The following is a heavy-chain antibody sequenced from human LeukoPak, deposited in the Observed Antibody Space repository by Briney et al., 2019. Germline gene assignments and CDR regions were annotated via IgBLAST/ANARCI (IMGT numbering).Heavy chain of an antibody. CDR2: ISSSSSYI. Sequence: GGSLRLSCAASGFTFSSYSMNWVRQAPGKGLEWVSSISSSSSYIYYADSVKGRFTISRGNAKNSLYLQMNSLRAEDTAVYYCARGEQWLVPRGPYYYYGMDVWGQGTTVTVSS. D-gene: IGHD6-19*01. J-gene: IGHJ6*02. CDR3: ARGEQWLVPRGPYYYYGMDV. V-gene: IGHV3-21*01. CDR1: GFTFSSYS.